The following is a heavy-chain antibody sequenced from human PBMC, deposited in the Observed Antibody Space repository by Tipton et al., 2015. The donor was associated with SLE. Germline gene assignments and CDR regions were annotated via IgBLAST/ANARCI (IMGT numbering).Heavy chain of an antibody. Sequence: TLSLTCTVSGGSISSGSYYWSWIRQPAGKGLEWIGRIYTSGSTNYNPSLKSRVTIPVDTSKNQFSLKLSSVTAADTAVYYCASGAVVSPFDYWGQGTLVTVSS. J-gene: IGHJ4*02. CDR3: ASGAVVSPFDY. CDR1: GGSISSGSYY. V-gene: IGHV4-61*02. CDR2: IYTSGST. D-gene: IGHD4-23*01.